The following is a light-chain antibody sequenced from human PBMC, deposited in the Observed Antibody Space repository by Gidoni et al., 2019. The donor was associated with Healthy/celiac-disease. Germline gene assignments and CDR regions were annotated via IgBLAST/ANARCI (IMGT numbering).Light chain of an antibody. Sequence: EIVLTQSPATLSLSPGERATLSCRASQSVSSYLAWYQQKPGQAPRLLIYDASNRATGIPARFSGSGAWTDFTLTISSLEPEDFAVYYCQQPSSACGQGTKLEIK. V-gene: IGKV3-11*01. CDR2: DAS. CDR3: QQPSSA. J-gene: IGKJ2*01. CDR1: QSVSSY.